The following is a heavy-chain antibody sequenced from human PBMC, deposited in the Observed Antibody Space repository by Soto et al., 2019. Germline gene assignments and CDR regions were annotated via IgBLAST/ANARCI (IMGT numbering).Heavy chain of an antibody. V-gene: IGHV4-30-4*01. D-gene: IGHD6-13*01. CDR2: IYYSGST. J-gene: IGHJ5*02. CDR3: ARTGYSSSWYHRGWFDP. Sequence: PSETLSLTCTVSGGSISSGEYYWSCIRQPPGKGLEWIGYIYYSGSTYYNPSLKSRVTISVDTSKNQFSLKLSSVTAADTAVYYCARTGYSSSWYHRGWFDPWGQGTLVTVPP. CDR1: GGSISSGEYY.